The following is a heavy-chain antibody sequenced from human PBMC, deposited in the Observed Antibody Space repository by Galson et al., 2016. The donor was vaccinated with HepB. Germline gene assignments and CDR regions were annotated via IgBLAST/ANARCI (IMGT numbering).Heavy chain of an antibody. CDR3: AGGKDCGGGCYYFDN. CDR2: IWNDGSNK. CDR1: GFTFSDYG. J-gene: IGHJ4*02. Sequence: SLRLSCAASGFTFSDYGMHWVRRAPGKGLEWVAYIWNDGSNKYYADSVKGRFTISRDNSQKTVYLQMSSLRADDTAVYYCAGGKDCGGGCYYFDNWGQGTLVTVSS. D-gene: IGHD2-21*02. V-gene: IGHV3-33*01.